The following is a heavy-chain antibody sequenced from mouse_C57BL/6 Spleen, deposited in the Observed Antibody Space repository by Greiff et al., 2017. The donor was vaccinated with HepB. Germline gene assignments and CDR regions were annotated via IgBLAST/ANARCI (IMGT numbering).Heavy chain of an antibody. CDR1: GYAFSNYL. CDR3: ATGSGYSYYAMDY. Sequence: QVQLQQSGAELVRPGTSVKVSCKASGYAFSNYLIEWVKQRPGQGLEWIGVINPGSGGTNYNEKFKGKATLTADKSSSTAYMQLSSLTSEDSAVYCCATGSGYSYYAMDYWGQGTSVTVSS. D-gene: IGHD1-1*01. V-gene: IGHV1-54*01. CDR2: INPGSGGT. J-gene: IGHJ4*01.